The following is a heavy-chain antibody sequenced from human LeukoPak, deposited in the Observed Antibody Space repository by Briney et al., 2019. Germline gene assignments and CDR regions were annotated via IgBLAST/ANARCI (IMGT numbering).Heavy chain of an antibody. V-gene: IGHV1-69*13. CDR3: ARSTRPVRYSSSWYYFDY. Sequence: ASVKVSCKASGGTFSSYAISWVRQAPGQGLEWMGGIIPIFGTANYAQKFQGRVTITADESTSTAYMELSSLRSEDTAVYYCARSTRPVRYSSSWYYFDYWGQGTLVTVSS. J-gene: IGHJ4*02. D-gene: IGHD6-13*01. CDR2: IIPIFGTA. CDR1: GGTFSSYA.